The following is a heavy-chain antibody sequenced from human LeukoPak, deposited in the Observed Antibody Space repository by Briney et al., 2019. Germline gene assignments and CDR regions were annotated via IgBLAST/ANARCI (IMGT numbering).Heavy chain of an antibody. CDR2: IYSGGST. V-gene: IGHV3-66*01. CDR1: GFTVSSNY. CDR3: ARGIVPAAIPPFDY. J-gene: IGHJ4*02. Sequence: GGSLRLSCAASGFTVSSNYMSWVRQAPGKGLEWVSVIYSGGSTYYADSVKGRFTISRDNSKNTLYLQMNSLRAEDTAVYYCARGIVPAAIPPFDYWGQGTLVTVSS. D-gene: IGHD2-2*02.